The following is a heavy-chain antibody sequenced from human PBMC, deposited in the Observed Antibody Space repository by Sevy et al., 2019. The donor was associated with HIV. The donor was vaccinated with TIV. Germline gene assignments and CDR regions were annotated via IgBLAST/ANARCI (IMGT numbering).Heavy chain of an antibody. D-gene: IGHD6-6*01. CDR2: IYYSGGT. CDR1: GGSVSSGSYY. V-gene: IGHV4-61*01. CDR3: ARERAARPAIDY. J-gene: IGHJ4*02. Sequence: SETLSLTCTVSGGSVSSGSYYWSWIRQPPGKGLDWIGYIYYSGGTNYNPSLKSRVTISVDTSKNQFSLKLSSVTAADTAVYYCARERAARPAIDYWGQGTLVTVSS.